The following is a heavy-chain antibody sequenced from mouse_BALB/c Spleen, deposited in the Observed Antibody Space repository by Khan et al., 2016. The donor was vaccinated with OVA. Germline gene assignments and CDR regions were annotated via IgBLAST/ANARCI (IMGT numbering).Heavy chain of an antibody. CDR1: GYGFTNYW. Sequence: QVQLQQPGAEVVRPGTSVRISCKASGYGFTNYWLGWIKQRPGHGLEWIGDIYPGSGKTYNNEKFKGKATLTADNSSSTAYMQLNSLTSEDSAVYFWARDGGNYGWFTYWGQGTLVTVSA. D-gene: IGHD2-1*01. V-gene: IGHV1-63*01. CDR2: IYPGSGKT. J-gene: IGHJ3*01. CDR3: ARDGGNYGWFTY.